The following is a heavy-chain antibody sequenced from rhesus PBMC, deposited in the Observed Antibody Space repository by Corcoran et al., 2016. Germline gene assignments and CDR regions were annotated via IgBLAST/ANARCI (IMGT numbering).Heavy chain of an antibody. CDR2: ISGSGGST. Sequence: QLQLQASGPGLVKPSETLSLTCAVSGGPIGSHYWSWIRQPPGKGLEWIGRISGSGGSTDYNPSLKSRVTISTDTSKNQFSLNLRSVTAADTAIYYCTRTLGGSFDYWGQGVLVTVSS. CDR1: GGPIGSHY. D-gene: IGHD5-42*01. CDR3: TRTLGGSFDY. J-gene: IGHJ4*01. V-gene: IGHV4-173*01.